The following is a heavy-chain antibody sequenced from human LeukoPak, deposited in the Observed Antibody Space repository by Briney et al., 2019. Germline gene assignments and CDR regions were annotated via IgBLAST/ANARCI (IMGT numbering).Heavy chain of an antibody. Sequence: GESLQISCKGSGYSFSTYWIAWVRQMPGQGLEWVGIIYPGDSDTRYSPSFQGQVTISADKSISTAYLQWSSLKASDTAMYYCARSGGGYSYGPSYNWFDPWGQGTLVTVSA. D-gene: IGHD5-18*01. J-gene: IGHJ5*02. CDR1: GYSFSTYW. CDR2: IYPGDSDT. V-gene: IGHV5-51*01. CDR3: ARSGGGYSYGPSYNWFDP.